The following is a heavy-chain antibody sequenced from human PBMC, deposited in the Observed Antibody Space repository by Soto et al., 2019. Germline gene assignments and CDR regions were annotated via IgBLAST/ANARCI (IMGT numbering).Heavy chain of an antibody. V-gene: IGHV3-33*01. CDR1: GFTFSSYG. CDR2: IWYDGSNK. CDR3: ARDPPAPTVTTRGAMDV. J-gene: IGHJ6*04. Sequence: GGSLRLSCAASGFTFSSYGMHWVRQAPGKGLEWVAVIWYDGSNKYYADSVKGRFTISRDNSKNTLYLQMNSLRAEDTAVYYCARDPPAPTVTTRGAMDVWGKGTTVTVSS. D-gene: IGHD4-17*01.